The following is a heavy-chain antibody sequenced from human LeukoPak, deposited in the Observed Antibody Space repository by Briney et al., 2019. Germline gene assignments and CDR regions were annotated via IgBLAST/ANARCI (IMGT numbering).Heavy chain of an antibody. CDR3: ARGPRAAADDY. D-gene: IGHD6-13*01. Sequence: ASVKVSCKASGYTFINFAINWGRQAPGQRPEWMGWINAGNGNTKYSQKFQGRLTITRDTSASTAYMELSSLTSEDTAVYYCARGPRAAADDYWGQGTLVTVSS. CDR1: GYTFINFA. J-gene: IGHJ4*02. V-gene: IGHV1-3*01. CDR2: INAGNGNT.